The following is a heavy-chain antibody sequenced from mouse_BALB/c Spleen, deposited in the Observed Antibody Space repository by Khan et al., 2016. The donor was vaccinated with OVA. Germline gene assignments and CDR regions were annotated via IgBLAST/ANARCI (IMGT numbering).Heavy chain of an antibody. V-gene: IGHV2-6-1*01. Sequence: QRQLEESGPGLVAPSQSLSITCTISGFSLTDYGVHWVRQPPGKGLEWLVLMWSDGSTTYNSALKSRLTISKDNSKSQVFLKMNSLQTDDTAMYFCARQPYYHYNVMDYWGQGTSVTVSS. J-gene: IGHJ4*01. CDR3: ARQPYYHYNVMDY. CDR1: GFSLTDYG. D-gene: IGHD2-10*01. CDR2: MWSDGST.